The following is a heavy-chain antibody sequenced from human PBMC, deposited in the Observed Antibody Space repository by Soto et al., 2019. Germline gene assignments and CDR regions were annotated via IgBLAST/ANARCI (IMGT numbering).Heavy chain of an antibody. CDR3: ARAERPYGDYDNYYYAMDV. Sequence: QLHLVQSGTEVKKPGSSVKVSCKASGGTFSRYAISWVRRAPGQGLEWIGGFIPIYGTRNYAQKFQGRVTITADESTSTAYMELSSLRSEDTAVYYCARAERPYGDYDNYYYAMDVWDQGTSVTVSS. CDR1: GGTFSRYA. CDR2: FIPIYGTR. J-gene: IGHJ6*02. V-gene: IGHV1-69*12. D-gene: IGHD4-17*01.